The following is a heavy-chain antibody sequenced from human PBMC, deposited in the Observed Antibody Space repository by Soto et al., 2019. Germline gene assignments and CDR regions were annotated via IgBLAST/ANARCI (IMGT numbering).Heavy chain of an antibody. J-gene: IGHJ5*02. CDR3: ARRTYYYDSSGYSPEYNWFDP. CDR2: IYPGDSDT. CDR1: GYSFTSYW. Sequence: PGESLKISCKGSGYSFTSYWIGWVRQMPGKGLEWMGIIYPGDSDTRYSPSFQGQVTISADKSISTAYLQWSSLKASDTAMYYCARRTYYYDSSGYSPEYNWFDPWGQGTLVTVSS. D-gene: IGHD3-22*01. V-gene: IGHV5-51*01.